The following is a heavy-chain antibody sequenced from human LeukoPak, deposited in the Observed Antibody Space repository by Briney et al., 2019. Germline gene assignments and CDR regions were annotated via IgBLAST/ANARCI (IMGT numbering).Heavy chain of an antibody. CDR3: AKDSNYCSSTSCQIPHSPLDAFDI. CDR2: ISSSGSTI. CDR1: GFTFSDYY. V-gene: IGHV3-11*01. J-gene: IGHJ3*02. D-gene: IGHD2-2*01. Sequence: PGGSLRLSCAASGFTFSDYYMSWIRQAPGKGLEWVSYISSSGSTIYYADSVKGRFTISRDNAKNSLYLQMNSLRAEDTAVYYCAKDSNYCSSTSCQIPHSPLDAFDIWGQGTMVTVSS.